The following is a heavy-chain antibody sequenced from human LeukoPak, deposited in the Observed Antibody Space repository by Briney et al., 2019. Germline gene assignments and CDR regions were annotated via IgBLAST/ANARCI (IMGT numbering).Heavy chain of an antibody. CDR1: GGSFSGYY. V-gene: IGHV4-34*01. CDR2: INHSGST. CDR3: AGSHPTLAYCGGDCYSAYYFDY. Sequence: PSETLSLTCAVYGGSFSGYYWSWIRQPPGKGLEWIGEINHSGSTNYNPSLKSRVTISVATSKNQFSLKLSSVTAADTAVYYCAGSHPTLAYCGGDCYSAYYFDYWGQGTLVTVSS. J-gene: IGHJ4*02. D-gene: IGHD2-21*02.